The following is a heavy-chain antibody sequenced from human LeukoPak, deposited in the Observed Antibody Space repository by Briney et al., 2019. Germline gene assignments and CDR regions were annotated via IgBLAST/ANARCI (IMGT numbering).Heavy chain of an antibody. D-gene: IGHD3-10*01. V-gene: IGHV1-2*02. CDR3: ARSGITMVRGAHNWFDP. CDR2: INPNSGGT. Sequence: ASVKVSCKASGYTFTGYYMHWVRQAPGQGLEWMGWINPNSGGTNYAQKFRGRVTMTRDTSISTAYMELSRLRSDDTAVYYCARSGITMVRGAHNWFDPWGQGTLVTVSS. CDR1: GYTFTGYY. J-gene: IGHJ5*02.